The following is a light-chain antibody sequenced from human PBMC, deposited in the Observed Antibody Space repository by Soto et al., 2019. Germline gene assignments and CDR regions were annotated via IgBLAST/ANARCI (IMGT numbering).Light chain of an antibody. J-gene: IGKJ1*01. Sequence: IVVTQSAGTLSLSPGERATLSCRASTSVSSSYFVCYQQKPPQAPTIIIYGASSRATAIPDRFSGSGSGTDFTLTTSRLEDADFAVYYCQQYGNSHVTFGQGTKVDIK. V-gene: IGKV3-20*01. CDR2: GAS. CDR1: TSVSSSY. CDR3: QQYGNSHVT.